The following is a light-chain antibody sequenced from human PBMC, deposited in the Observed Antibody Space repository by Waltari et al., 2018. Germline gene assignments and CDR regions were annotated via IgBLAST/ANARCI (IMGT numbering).Light chain of an antibody. CDR3: HQYGTSPRT. Sequence: EIVLTQSPGTLSLSPGERVTLSCRASQSVRNSYLAWYQQKLGQAPRLLIYGASSRATGIPDRFSGSGSGTDFSLTISRLEPEDFAVYYCHQYGTSPRTFGQGTKVEIK. CDR1: QSVRNSY. CDR2: GAS. J-gene: IGKJ1*01. V-gene: IGKV3-20*01.